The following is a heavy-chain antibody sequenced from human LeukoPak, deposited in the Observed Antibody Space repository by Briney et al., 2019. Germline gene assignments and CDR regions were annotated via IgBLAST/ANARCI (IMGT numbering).Heavy chain of an antibody. CDR1: GYTFTSYD. Sequence: ASVKVSCKASGYTFTSYDINRVRQATGQGLEWMGWMNPNSGNTGYAQKFQGRVTMTRNTSISTAYMELSSLRSEDTAVYYCARRKNYYGSGSFDYWGQGTLVTVSS. V-gene: IGHV1-8*01. CDR3: ARRKNYYGSGSFDY. J-gene: IGHJ4*02. D-gene: IGHD3-10*01. CDR2: MNPNSGNT.